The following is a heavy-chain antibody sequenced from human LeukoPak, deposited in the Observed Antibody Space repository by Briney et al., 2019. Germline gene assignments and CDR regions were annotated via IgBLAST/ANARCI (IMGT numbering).Heavy chain of an antibody. CDR3: TKDISYYYGSGSHS. J-gene: IGHJ4*02. D-gene: IGHD3-10*01. Sequence: GGSLRLSCAASGFTFSSYAMSWVRQAPGKGLEWVSAISGSGGSTYYADSVKGQFTIPRDNSKTTLYLQMNSLRAEDTAVYYCTKDISYYYGSGSHSWGQGTLVTVSS. CDR2: ISGSGGST. CDR1: GFTFSSYA. V-gene: IGHV3-23*01.